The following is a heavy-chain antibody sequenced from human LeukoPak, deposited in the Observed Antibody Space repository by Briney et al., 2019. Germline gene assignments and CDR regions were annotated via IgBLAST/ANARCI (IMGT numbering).Heavy chain of an antibody. V-gene: IGHV3-48*03. J-gene: IGHJ5*02. CDR2: ISSSGSTI. D-gene: IGHD2-2*02. CDR1: EFTFSSYE. Sequence: PGGSLRLSCLASEFTFSSYEMNWVRQAPGKGLEWVSYISSSGSTIYYADSVKGRFNISRDNAKNSLYLQMNSVRAEDTAVYYCPRDLVKGAAITGWFDPWGQGTLVTVSS. CDR3: PRDLVKGAAITGWFDP.